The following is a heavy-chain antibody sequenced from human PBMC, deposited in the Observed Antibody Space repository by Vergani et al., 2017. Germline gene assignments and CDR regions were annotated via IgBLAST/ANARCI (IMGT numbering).Heavy chain of an antibody. CDR3: AKEGDGDYGFDY. V-gene: IGHV3-30*18. J-gene: IGHJ4*02. Sequence: QVQLVESGGGVVQPGRSLRLSCAASGFTFSSYGMHWVRQAPGKGLEWVAVISYDGSNKYYADSVKGRFTISRDNSKNTLYLQMNSLRAEDTAVYYCAKEGDGDYGFDYWGQGTLVTVSS. D-gene: IGHD4-17*01. CDR2: ISYDGSNK. CDR1: GFTFSSYG.